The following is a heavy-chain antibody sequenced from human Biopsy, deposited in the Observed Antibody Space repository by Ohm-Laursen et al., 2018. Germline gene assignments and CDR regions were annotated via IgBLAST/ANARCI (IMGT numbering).Heavy chain of an antibody. CDR1: GYAFDTDG. J-gene: IGHJ4*02. CDR2: VSGYNDNT. Sequence: SVKVSCKTSGYAFDTDGITWVRQAPGQGLEWMGWVSGYNDNTNYAQKLQGRVTMTIDTSTSTVYMELRSLRSDDTAVYFCAKGGLSSGPLAYWGQGTLVTVSS. CDR3: AKGGLSSGPLAY. V-gene: IGHV1-18*01. D-gene: IGHD6-19*01.